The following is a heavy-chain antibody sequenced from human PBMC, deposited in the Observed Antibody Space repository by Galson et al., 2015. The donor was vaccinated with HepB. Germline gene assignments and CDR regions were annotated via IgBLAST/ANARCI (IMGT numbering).Heavy chain of an antibody. CDR3: AREGDNRKTHDAFDI. CDR1: GYTFTSSA. J-gene: IGHJ3*02. V-gene: IGHV1-58*02. D-gene: IGHD1-14*01. CDR2: IVVGSGNT. Sequence: SVKVSCKASGYTFTSSAMQWVRQARGQRLEWIGWIVVGSGNTNYAQKFQERVTITRDMSTSTAYMELSSLRSGDTAVYYCAREGDNRKTHDAFDIWGQGTMVTVSS.